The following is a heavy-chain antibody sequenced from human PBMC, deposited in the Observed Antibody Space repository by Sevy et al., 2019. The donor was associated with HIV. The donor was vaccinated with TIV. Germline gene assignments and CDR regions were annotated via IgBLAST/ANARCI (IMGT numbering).Heavy chain of an antibody. Sequence: GGSLRLSCAASGFTFTEFVMSWVRQSPGKGLEWVSTINSGGGSTYYADSVKGRFTISRDNSKNSLYLQMNSLRVDDTAIYYCAKNAGSLDSWGQGTLVTVSS. V-gene: IGHV3-23*01. D-gene: IGHD3-10*01. CDR3: AKNAGSLDS. J-gene: IGHJ4*02. CDR2: INSGGGST. CDR1: GFTFTEFV.